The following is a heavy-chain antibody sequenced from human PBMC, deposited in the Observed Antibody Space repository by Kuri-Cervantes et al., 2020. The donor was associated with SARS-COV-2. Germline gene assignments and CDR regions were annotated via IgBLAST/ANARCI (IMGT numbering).Heavy chain of an antibody. D-gene: IGHD4-17*01. CDR3: ARAYGFLRYIYYMDI. CDR1: GESFSGYY. Sequence: SETLSPTCALYGESFSGYYWNWIRQSPGKGMEWIGEVNHRGSTNYNPSLKSRVTISVDTSSKQFSLHLGSVTAADTAVYYCARAYGFLRYIYYMDIWGRGTTVTVSS. V-gene: IGHV4-34*01. CDR2: VNHRGST. J-gene: IGHJ6*03.